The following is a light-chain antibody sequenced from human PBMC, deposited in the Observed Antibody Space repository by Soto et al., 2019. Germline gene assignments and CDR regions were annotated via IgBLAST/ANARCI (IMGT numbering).Light chain of an antibody. CDR2: AAS. V-gene: IGKV3-15*01. CDR1: QTIPST. J-gene: IGKJ4*01. CDR3: QQYSDWPLT. Sequence: EIVMTQSPATLSVSPGERFTLSCSPSQTIPSTLAWYQQRPGQAPRPLIYAASTRATGIPARFSGNGFGTEFTLTISSLQSEDFAVYYCQQYSDWPLTFGGGTKVEIK.